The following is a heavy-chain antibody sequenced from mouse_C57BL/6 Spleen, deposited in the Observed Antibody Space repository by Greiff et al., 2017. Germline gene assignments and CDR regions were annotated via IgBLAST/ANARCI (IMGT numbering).Heavy chain of an antibody. V-gene: IGHV5-4*01. CDR2: ISDGGSYT. D-gene: IGHD2-3*01. CDR1: GFTFSSYA. Sequence: EVKLMESGGGLVKPGGSLKLSCAASGFTFSSYAMSWVRQTPEKRLEWVATISDGGSYTYYPDNVKGRFTISRDNAKNNLYLQMSHLKSEDTAMYYCARDGYYPLAMDYWGQGTSVTVSS. CDR3: ARDGYYPLAMDY. J-gene: IGHJ4*01.